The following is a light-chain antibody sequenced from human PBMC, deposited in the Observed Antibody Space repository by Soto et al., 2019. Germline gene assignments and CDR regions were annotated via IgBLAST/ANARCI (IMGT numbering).Light chain of an antibody. CDR2: EVS. CDR3: SSYTTSSTRV. CDR1: SSDVGIYNY. V-gene: IGLV2-14*01. J-gene: IGLJ1*01. Sequence: QSALTQPASVSGSPGQSIAISCTGSSSDVGIYNYVSWYQQHPGKVPKLIIYEVSNRPSGVSNRLSGSKSGNTASLTTSGLQAEDEADYYCSSYTTSSTRVFGTGTKLTVL.